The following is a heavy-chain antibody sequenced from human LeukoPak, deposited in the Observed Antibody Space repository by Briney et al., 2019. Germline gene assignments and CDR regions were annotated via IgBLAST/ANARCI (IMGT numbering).Heavy chain of an antibody. CDR3: AKDERRIAATGSWGFDH. Sequence: GGSLRLSCAASGFTFSSYSMNWVRQAPGKGLEWVSYISSSSSTIYYADSVKGRFTISRDNTNNSLYLHLTSLRNDDTALYYCAKDERRIAATGSWGFDHWGQGTLVTVSS. CDR1: GFTFSSYS. J-gene: IGHJ4*02. V-gene: IGHV3-48*02. D-gene: IGHD6-13*01. CDR2: ISSSSSTI.